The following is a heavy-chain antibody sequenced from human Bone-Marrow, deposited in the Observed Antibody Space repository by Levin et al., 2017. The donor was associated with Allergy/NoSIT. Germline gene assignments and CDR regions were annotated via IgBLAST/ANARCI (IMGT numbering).Heavy chain of an antibody. Sequence: AGGSLRLSCAASGFSISNYWMGWVRQAPGKGLEWVANIKQDGSEEYNVDSVRGRVTISRDNGKNSMYLQMNSLRVEDTAVYYCASSWGSDLDVWGQGATVTVSS. D-gene: IGHD6-13*01. CDR3: ASSWGSDLDV. CDR1: GFSISNYW. CDR2: IKQDGSEE. J-gene: IGHJ3*01. V-gene: IGHV3-7*01.